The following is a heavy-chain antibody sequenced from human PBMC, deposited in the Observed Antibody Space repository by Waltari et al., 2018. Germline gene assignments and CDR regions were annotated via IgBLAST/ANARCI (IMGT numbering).Heavy chain of an antibody. Sequence: QVQLQQWGAGLLKPSETLSLTCAVYGGSFSGYYWSWIRQPPGKGLEWIGEINHSGSTNYTPSLKSRVTISVDTSKNQFSLKLSSVTAADTAVYYCARGYTSLYYYDSSGYYYDAFDIWGQGTMVTVSS. V-gene: IGHV4-34*01. CDR2: INHSGST. CDR3: ARGYTSLYYYDSSGYYYDAFDI. CDR1: GGSFSGYY. D-gene: IGHD3-22*01. J-gene: IGHJ3*02.